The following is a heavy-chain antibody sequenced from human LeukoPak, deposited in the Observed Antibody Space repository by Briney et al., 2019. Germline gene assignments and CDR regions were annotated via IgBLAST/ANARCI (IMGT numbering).Heavy chain of an antibody. V-gene: IGHV1-69*05. CDR1: GGTFSSYA. CDR2: IIPIFGTA. Sequence: SVKVSCKASGGTFSSYAISWVRQAPGQGLEWMGGIIPIFGTANYAQKFQGRVTITTDESTSTAYMELSSLRSEDTAVYYCARAGTPLEGWFDPWGQGTLVTVSS. J-gene: IGHJ5*02. CDR3: ARAGTPLEGWFDP. D-gene: IGHD1-1*01.